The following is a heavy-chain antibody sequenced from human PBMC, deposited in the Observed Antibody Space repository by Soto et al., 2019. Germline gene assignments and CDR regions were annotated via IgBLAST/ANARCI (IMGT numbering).Heavy chain of an antibody. D-gene: IGHD3-22*01. CDR3: AREGTYYYDSSGPRRWFDP. Sequence: ASVKVSCKASGYTFTSYGISWVRQAPGQGLEWMGWISAYNGNTNYAQKLQGRVTMTTDTSTSTAYMELRSLRSDDTAVYYCAREGTYYYDSSGPRRWFDPWGQGTLVTVSS. CDR1: GYTFTSYG. CDR2: ISAYNGNT. J-gene: IGHJ5*02. V-gene: IGHV1-18*01.